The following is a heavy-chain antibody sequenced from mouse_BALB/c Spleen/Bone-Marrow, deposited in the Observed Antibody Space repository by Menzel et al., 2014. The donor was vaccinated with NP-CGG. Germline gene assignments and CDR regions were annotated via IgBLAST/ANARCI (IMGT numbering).Heavy chain of an antibody. D-gene: IGHD2-3*01. CDR1: GFNIKDTY. CDR2: IDPANGNT. V-gene: IGHV14-3*02. CDR3: ARWLLNYYAMDY. Sequence: EVQRVGSGAELVKPGASVKLSCTASGFNIKDTYMHWVKQRPEQGLEWIGRIDPANGNTKYDPKFQGKATITADTSSNTAYLQLSSLASEDTAVYYCARWLLNYYAMDYWGQGTSVTVSS. J-gene: IGHJ4*01.